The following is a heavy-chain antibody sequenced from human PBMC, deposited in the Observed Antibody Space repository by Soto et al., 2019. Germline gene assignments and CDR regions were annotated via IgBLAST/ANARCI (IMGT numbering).Heavy chain of an antibody. V-gene: IGHV1-18*01. Sequence: ASVKVSCKASGYTFTSYGISWVRQAPGQGLEWMGWISAYNGNTNYAQKLQGRVTMTTDTSTSTAYMELRSLRSDDTAVYYCARGGSYGSGSYSHYYYYYMDVWGKGTTVTVSS. J-gene: IGHJ6*03. D-gene: IGHD3-10*01. CDR1: GYTFTSYG. CDR2: ISAYNGNT. CDR3: ARGGSYGSGSYSHYYYYYMDV.